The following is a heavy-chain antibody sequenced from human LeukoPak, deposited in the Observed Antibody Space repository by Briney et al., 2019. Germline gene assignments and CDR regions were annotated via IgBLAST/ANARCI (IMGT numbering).Heavy chain of an antibody. D-gene: IGHD6-13*01. CDR3: ARGGRGSSWFDN. Sequence: PGGSPRLSCAASGFTFKSYDMHWVRQAAGEGLEWVSAIGTAGDTYYPGSVKGRFTISRENAKNSLYLQMNSLRAGDTAVYYCARGGRGSSWFDNWGQGTLVTVSS. CDR1: GFTFKSYD. CDR2: IGTAGDT. V-gene: IGHV3-13*01. J-gene: IGHJ4*02.